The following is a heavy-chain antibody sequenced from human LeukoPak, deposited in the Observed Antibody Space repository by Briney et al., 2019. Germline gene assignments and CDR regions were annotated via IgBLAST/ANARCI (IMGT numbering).Heavy chain of an antibody. CDR1: GFTFSSYS. D-gene: IGHD6-6*01. J-gene: IGHJ4*02. CDR3: ARNDLRGGAARPFDY. V-gene: IGHV3-21*01. CDR2: ISSSSSYI. Sequence: GGSLRLSCAASGFTFSSYSMNWVRQAPGKGLEWVSFISSSSSYIYYADSVKGRFTISRDNAKNSLYLQMNSLRAEDTAVYYCARNDLRGGAARPFDYWGQGTLVTVSS.